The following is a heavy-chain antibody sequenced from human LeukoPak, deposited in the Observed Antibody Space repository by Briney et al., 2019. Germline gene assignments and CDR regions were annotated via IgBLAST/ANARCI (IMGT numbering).Heavy chain of an antibody. V-gene: IGHV3-30*18. CDR2: IAYDGSNK. J-gene: IGHJ4*02. D-gene: IGHD5-12*01. CDR1: GFTFSSYG. CDR3: AKEYSGYDCDY. Sequence: PGGSLRLSCEASGFTFSSYGMHWVRQAPGKRLEWVAVIAYDGSNKYYGDSVKGRFTISRDNSKNTLYLQMNSLRAEDTAVYYCAKEYSGYDCDYWGQGTLVTVSS.